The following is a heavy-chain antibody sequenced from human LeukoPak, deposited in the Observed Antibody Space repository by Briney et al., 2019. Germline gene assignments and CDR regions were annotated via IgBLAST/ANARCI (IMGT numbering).Heavy chain of an antibody. CDR1: GGSISSYY. V-gene: IGHV4-4*07. CDR3: ARARGVCTNGVCYRAYYFDY. J-gene: IGHJ4*02. Sequence: SETLSLTCTVSGGSISSYYWSWIRQPAGKGLEWIGRIYTSGSTNYNPSLKSRVTMSVDTSKNQFSLKLSSVTAADTAVYYCARARGVCTNGVCYRAYYFDYWGQGTLVTVS. CDR2: IYTSGST. D-gene: IGHD2-8*01.